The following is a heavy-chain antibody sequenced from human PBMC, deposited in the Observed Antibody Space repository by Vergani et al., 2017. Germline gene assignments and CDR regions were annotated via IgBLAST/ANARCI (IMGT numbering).Heavy chain of an antibody. D-gene: IGHD3-22*01. J-gene: IGHJ5*02. CDR3: AGLWDDSSGYYQALGWFDP. V-gene: IGHV4-38-2*01. Sequence: QVQLQESGPGLVKPSETLSLTCAVSGSSISSGYYWGWIRQPPGKGLEWIGSIYHSGSTYYNPSLKSRVTISVDTSNNHFALKLSSLTAADTAVYYCAGLWDDSSGYYQALGWFDPWGQGTLVTVSS. CDR2: IYHSGST. CDR1: GSSISSGYY.